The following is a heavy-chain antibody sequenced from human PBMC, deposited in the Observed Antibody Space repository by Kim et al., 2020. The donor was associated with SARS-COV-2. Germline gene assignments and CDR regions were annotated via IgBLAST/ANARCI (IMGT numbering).Heavy chain of an antibody. Sequence: SVKVSCKASGGTFSSYAISWVRQAPGQGLEWMGGIIPIFGTANYAQKFQGRVTITADESTSTAYMELSSLRSEDTAVYYCARVWQQLDQYYYYGMDVWGQGTTVTVSS. V-gene: IGHV1-69*13. CDR3: ARVWQQLDQYYYYGMDV. J-gene: IGHJ6*02. D-gene: IGHD6-13*01. CDR1: GGTFSSYA. CDR2: IIPIFGTA.